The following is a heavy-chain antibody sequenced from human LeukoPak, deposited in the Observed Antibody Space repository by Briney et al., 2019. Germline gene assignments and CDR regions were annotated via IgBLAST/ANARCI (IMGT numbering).Heavy chain of an antibody. CDR1: GFTFDDYA. V-gene: IGHV3-9*01. CDR2: ISWNSGSI. Sequence: GGSLRLSCAASGFTFDDYAMHWVRQAPGKGLEWVSGISWNSGSIGYADSVKGRFTISRDNAKNSLYLQMNSLRAEDTAVYYCAKAPGYSSGWYVQNWGQGTLVTVSS. D-gene: IGHD6-19*01. CDR3: AKAPGYSSGWYVQN. J-gene: IGHJ1*01.